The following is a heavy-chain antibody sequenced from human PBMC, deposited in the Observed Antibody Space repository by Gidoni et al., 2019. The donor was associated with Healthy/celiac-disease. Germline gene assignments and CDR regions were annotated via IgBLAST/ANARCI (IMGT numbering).Heavy chain of an antibody. Sequence: VQLVESVGGVVQPGRSLRLSCAASGFTFSSYGMQWVRQAPGKGLEWVAVIWYDGSNKYYADSVKGRFTISRDNSKNTLYLQMNSLRAEDTAVYYCARDNRDYGDNNWFDPWGQGTLVTVSS. V-gene: IGHV3-33*01. CDR2: IWYDGSNK. D-gene: IGHD4-17*01. CDR1: GFTFSSYG. J-gene: IGHJ5*02. CDR3: ARDNRDYGDNNWFDP.